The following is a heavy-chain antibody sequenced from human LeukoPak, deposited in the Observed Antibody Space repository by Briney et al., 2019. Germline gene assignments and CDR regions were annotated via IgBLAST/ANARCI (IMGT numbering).Heavy chain of an antibody. D-gene: IGHD2-15*01. CDR1: GGTFSSYA. CDR3: ASSPRSAAATNDKYYYYGMDV. J-gene: IGHJ6*02. V-gene: IGHV1-69*04. CDR2: IIPIFGIA. Sequence: ASVKVSCKASGGTFSSYAISWVRQAPGQGLEWMGRIIPIFGIANSAQKFQGRVTITADKSTSTAYMELSSLRSEDTAVYYCASSPRSAAATNDKYYYYGMDVWGQGTTVTVSS.